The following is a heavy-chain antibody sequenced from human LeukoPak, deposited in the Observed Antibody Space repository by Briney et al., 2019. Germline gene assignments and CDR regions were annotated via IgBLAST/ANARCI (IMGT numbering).Heavy chain of an antibody. D-gene: IGHD6-6*01. CDR3: ATLPGGHSSSSDLDY. CDR2: IYYSGST. J-gene: IGHJ4*02. V-gene: IGHV4-59*01. Sequence: SETLSLTCTVSGGSISSYYWSWIRQPPGKGLEWIGYIYYSGSTNYNPSLKSRVTISVDTSKNQFSLKLSSVTAADTAVYYCATLPGGHSSSSDLDYWGQGTLVTVSS. CDR1: GGSISSYY.